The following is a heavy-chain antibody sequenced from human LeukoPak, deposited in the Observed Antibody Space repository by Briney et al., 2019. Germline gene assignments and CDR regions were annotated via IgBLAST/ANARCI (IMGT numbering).Heavy chain of an antibody. Sequence: ASVKVSCKASGYTFTGYYMHWVRQAPGQGLEWIGWINPNSGGTNYAQKFQGRVTMTRDTSNSTAYMELSRLRSDDTAVYYCARANDIVVANWFDPWGQGTLVTVSS. V-gene: IGHV1-2*02. CDR3: ARANDIVVANWFDP. D-gene: IGHD2-15*01. CDR2: INPNSGGT. J-gene: IGHJ5*02. CDR1: GYTFTGYY.